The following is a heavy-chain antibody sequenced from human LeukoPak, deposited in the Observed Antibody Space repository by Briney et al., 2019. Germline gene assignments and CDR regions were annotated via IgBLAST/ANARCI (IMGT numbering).Heavy chain of an antibody. CDR2: INPNSGGT. CDR1: GYTFTGYY. J-gene: IGHJ4*02. V-gene: IGHV1-2*02. D-gene: IGHD1-26*01. CDR3: ARFGYVVGATMDY. Sequence: ASVQVSCKASGYTFTGYYMHWVRQAPGQGLEWMGWINPNSGGTNYAQKFQGRVTMTRDASISTAYMELSRLRSDDTAVYYCARFGYVVGATMDYWGQGTLVTVSS.